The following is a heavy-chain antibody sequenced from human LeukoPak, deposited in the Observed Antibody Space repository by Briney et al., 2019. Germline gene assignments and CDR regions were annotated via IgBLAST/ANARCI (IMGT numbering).Heavy chain of an antibody. V-gene: IGHV4-59*01. D-gene: IGHD6-6*01. J-gene: IGHJ3*02. Sequence: SETLSLTCTVSGGSISSFYWSWIWQPPGKGLEWIGYFHNTESTYYNPSLKSRVSMSVDTSKNQLSLRLSSVTAADTAVYYCARARSSSSLDALDIWGQGTMVTVSS. CDR2: FHNTEST. CDR1: GGSISSFY. CDR3: ARARSSSSLDALDI.